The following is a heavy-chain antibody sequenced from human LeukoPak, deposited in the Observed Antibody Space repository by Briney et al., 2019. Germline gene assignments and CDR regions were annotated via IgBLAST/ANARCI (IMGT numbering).Heavy chain of an antibody. CDR2: INSDGSNT. V-gene: IGHV3-74*01. D-gene: IGHD2-15*01. CDR1: GFTFSSYW. J-gene: IGHJ4*02. Sequence: GGSLRLSCAASGFTFSSYWMSWVRQAPGKGLVWVSRINSDGSNTNYAGSVKGRFTISRDNAKNTLYLQMNSLRAEDTAVYYCASNATGRFDYWGQGTLVTVSS. CDR3: ASNATGRFDY.